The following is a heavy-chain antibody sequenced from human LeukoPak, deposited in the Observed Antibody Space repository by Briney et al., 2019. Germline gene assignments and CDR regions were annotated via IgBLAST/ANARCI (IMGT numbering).Heavy chain of an antibody. D-gene: IGHD3-22*01. CDR3: AKDSYYDSSGYYTSWYYFDY. CDR1: GFTFSSYA. V-gene: IGHV3-23*01. Sequence: PGASLRLSCAASGFTFSSYAMSWVRQAPGKGLEWVSAISGSGGSTYYADSVKGRFTISRDNSKNTLYLQMNSLRAEDTAVYYCAKDSYYDSSGYYTSWYYFDYWGQGTLVTVSS. CDR2: ISGSGGST. J-gene: IGHJ4*02.